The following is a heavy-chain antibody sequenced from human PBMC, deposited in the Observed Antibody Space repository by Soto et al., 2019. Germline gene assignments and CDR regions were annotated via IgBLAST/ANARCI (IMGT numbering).Heavy chain of an antibody. V-gene: IGHV1-3*01. CDR1: GYTFNSYA. CDR2: INAGNGNT. CDR3: ARTELENDAFDI. J-gene: IGHJ3*02. Sequence: ASLKVSCKASGYTFNSYAMHWVRQAPGQRLEWMGWINAGNGNTKYSQKFQGRVTITRDTSASTAYMEPSSLRSEDTAVYYCARTELENDAFDIWGQGTMVTVSS. D-gene: IGHD1-1*01.